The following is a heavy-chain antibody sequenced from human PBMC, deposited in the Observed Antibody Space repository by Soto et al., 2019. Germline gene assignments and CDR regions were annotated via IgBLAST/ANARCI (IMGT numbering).Heavy chain of an antibody. J-gene: IGHJ6*02. V-gene: IGHV3-30-3*01. CDR1: GFTFSSYA. CDR3: ARDIVATVPLVWYYYYYGMEV. CDR2: ISYDGSNK. Sequence: QVQLVESGGGVVQPGRSLRLSCAASGFTFSSYAMHWVRQAPGKGLEWVAVISYDGSNKYYADSVKGRFTISRDNSKNXLXLXXNSLRAEDTAVYYCARDIVATVPLVWYYYYYGMEVWGRGTTVTVSS. D-gene: IGHD5-12*01.